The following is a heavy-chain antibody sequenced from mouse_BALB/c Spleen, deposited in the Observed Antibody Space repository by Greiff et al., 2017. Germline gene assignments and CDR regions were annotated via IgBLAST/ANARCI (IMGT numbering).Heavy chain of an antibody. V-gene: IGHV14-1*02. J-gene: IGHJ2*01. CDR3: ASRRGYYEYDDGYYLDY. D-gene: IGHD2-4*01. Sequence: VQLQQSGAELVRPGALVKFSCKPSGFNIKDYYMHWVKPRPEQVLEWIGWIDPENGNTIYAPKFQGKASITADTSSNPAYLQLSSLTSEDTAVYYCASRRGYYEYDDGYYLDYRGKGTTRTV. CDR2: IDPENGNT. CDR1: GFNIKDYY.